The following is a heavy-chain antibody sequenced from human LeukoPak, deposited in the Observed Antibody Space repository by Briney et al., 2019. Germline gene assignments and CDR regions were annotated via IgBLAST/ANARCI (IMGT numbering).Heavy chain of an antibody. Sequence: ASVKVSCKASGYTFTSYYMRWVPQAPGQGLEWMGIINPSGGSTSYAQKFQGRVTMTRDTSTSTVYMELSSLRSEDTAVYYCARAYCGGDCFWYYFDYWGQGTLVTVSS. V-gene: IGHV1-46*01. CDR3: ARAYCGGDCFWYYFDY. CDR1: GYTFTSYY. D-gene: IGHD2-21*02. CDR2: INPSGGST. J-gene: IGHJ4*02.